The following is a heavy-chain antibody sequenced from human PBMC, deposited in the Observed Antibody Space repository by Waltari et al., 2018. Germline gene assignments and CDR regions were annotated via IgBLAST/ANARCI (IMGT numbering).Heavy chain of an antibody. CDR3: ARRKGYCTSSTCPPVQGYFGY. CDR1: GHMFTTYY. J-gene: IGHJ4*02. V-gene: IGHV1-2*02. D-gene: IGHD2-2*01. Sequence: QVQLVQSGAGVKKPGTSVKIACKGSGHMFTTYYMYGARQRPGQGLEWMGWINPNSGGTNHAQKFQGRVTMTRDTSISTAYMELTRLRSDDTAVYFCARRKGYCTSSTCPPVQGYFGYWGQGTLVTVSS. CDR2: INPNSGGT.